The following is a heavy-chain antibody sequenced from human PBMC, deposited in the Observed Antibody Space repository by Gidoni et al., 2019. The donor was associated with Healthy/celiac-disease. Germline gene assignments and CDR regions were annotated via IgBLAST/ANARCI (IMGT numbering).Heavy chain of an antibody. CDR2: IYYSGST. V-gene: IGHV4-59*01. D-gene: IGHD3-22*01. Sequence: QVQLQESGPGLVKPSETLSLTCTVSGGPISSYYWSWIRQPPGKGLEWIGYIYYSGSTNYNPSLKSRVTISVDTSKNQFSLKLSSVTAADTAVYYCARYYYDSSGYYHYYYGMDVWGQGTTVTVSS. CDR3: ARYYYDSSGYYHYYYGMDV. CDR1: GGPISSYY. J-gene: IGHJ6*02.